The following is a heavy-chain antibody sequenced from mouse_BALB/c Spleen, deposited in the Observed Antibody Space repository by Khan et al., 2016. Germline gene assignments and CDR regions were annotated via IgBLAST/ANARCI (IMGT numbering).Heavy chain of an antibody. Sequence: QVQLKESGPGLVAPSQSLSITCTVSGFSISRYSVHWVRQPPGKGLEWLGMIWGGGSTDYNSALKSRLSLTKDNSKSQVVLKMNSLQTDDTAMYYCARSLLWRALDYWGQGTSVTVSS. CDR2: IWGGGST. CDR1: GFSISRYS. D-gene: IGHD2-10*01. J-gene: IGHJ4*01. CDR3: ARSLLWRALDY. V-gene: IGHV2-6-4*01.